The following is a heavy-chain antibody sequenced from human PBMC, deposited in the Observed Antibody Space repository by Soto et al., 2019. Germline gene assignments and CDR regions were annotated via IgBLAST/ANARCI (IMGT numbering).Heavy chain of an antibody. V-gene: IGHV3-23*01. CDR2: ISGSGGST. CDR1: GFTFSSYA. CDR3: AKASSSGSYVYYYYGMDV. J-gene: IGHJ6*02. Sequence: GGSLRLSCAASGFTFSSYAMSWVRQAPGKGLEWLSAISGSGGSTYYADSVKGRFTISRDNSKNTLYLQMNSLRAEDTAVYYCAKASSSGSYVYYYYGMDVRGQRSTVTVSS. D-gene: IGHD1-26*01.